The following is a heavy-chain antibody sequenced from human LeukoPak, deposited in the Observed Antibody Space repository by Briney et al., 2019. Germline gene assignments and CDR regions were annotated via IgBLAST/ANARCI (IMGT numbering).Heavy chain of an antibody. CDR2: INSDGSST. Sequence: GRSLRLSCAASGFTFSSYGMHWVRQAPGKGLVWVSRINSDGSSTTYADSVKGRFTISRDNAKNTLYLQMNSLRAEDTAVYYCARLYGGYGDYYFDYWGQGTLVTVSS. CDR1: GFTFSSYG. V-gene: IGHV3-74*01. J-gene: IGHJ4*02. D-gene: IGHD4-17*01. CDR3: ARLYGGYGDYYFDY.